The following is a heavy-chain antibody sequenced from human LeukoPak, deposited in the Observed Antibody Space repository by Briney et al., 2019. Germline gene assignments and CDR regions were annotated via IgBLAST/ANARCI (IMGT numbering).Heavy chain of an antibody. CDR1: GYRLRNYW. Sequence: GESLKISRKGSGYRLRNYWIAWVRQIPGKGLGWMGIIYPDDSDTRYSPSFQGQVTISADRSLSTAYLQWSSLKASDTAMYYCARQEYYGSGSHSFYYGMDVWGQGTTVTVSS. D-gene: IGHD3-10*01. J-gene: IGHJ6*02. CDR2: IYPDDSDT. V-gene: IGHV5-51*01. CDR3: ARQEYYGSGSHSFYYGMDV.